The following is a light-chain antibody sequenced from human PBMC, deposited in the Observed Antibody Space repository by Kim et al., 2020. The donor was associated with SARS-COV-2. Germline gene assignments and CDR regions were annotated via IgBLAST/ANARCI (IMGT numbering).Light chain of an antibody. V-gene: IGLV1-40*01. CDR3: QSYDSSLNVWV. CDR2: DDT. J-gene: IGLJ3*02. Sequence: QRVTISCTGRTSNIGTRFDVPWYQHLPGTAPKLLIYDDTSRPSGVPDRFSGSKSGTSASLAITGLQAEDEAFYYCQSYDSSLNVWVFGGGTQLTVL. CDR1: TSNIGTRFD.